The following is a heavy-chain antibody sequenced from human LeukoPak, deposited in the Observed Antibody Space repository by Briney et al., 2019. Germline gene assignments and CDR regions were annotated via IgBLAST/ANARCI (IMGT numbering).Heavy chain of an antibody. CDR3: ARVQWLAQDAFDI. CDR1: DYSIGSGYY. CDR2: IYHSGST. V-gene: IGHV4-38-2*02. Sequence: SETLSLTCTVSDYSIGSGYYWGWIRQPPGKGLEWIGNIYHSGSTYYNPSLKSRVTVLVDTSKNQFSLKLSSVTAADTAVYYCARVQWLAQDAFDIWGQGTMVTVSS. D-gene: IGHD6-19*01. J-gene: IGHJ3*02.